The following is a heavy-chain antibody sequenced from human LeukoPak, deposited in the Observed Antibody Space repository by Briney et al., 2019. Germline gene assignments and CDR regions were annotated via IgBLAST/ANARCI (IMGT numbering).Heavy chain of an antibody. J-gene: IGHJ4*02. V-gene: IGHV4-39*07. CDR3: ARSSSTWAECQFDF. CDR1: GGSIRSIDSY. CDR2: GFYSGST. D-gene: IGHD6-13*01. Sequence: SETLSLTCTVSGGSIRSIDSYWGWIRQPPGKGLEWIGSGFYSGSTYYNPSLKSRVTISVDTSKNQFSLKLRSVTAAGTAVYYCARSSSTWAECQFDFWGQGTLVTVSS.